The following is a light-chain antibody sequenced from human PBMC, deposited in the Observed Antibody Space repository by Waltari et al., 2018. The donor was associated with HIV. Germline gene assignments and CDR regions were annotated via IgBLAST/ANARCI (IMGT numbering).Light chain of an antibody. CDR2: RDS. Sequence: SYELTQPPSVSVSPGQTASISCSGDKLGNKYTCWYQQRPGQSPVLLIYRDSKRPSGFPERSPGANPGNTATLTISGAQAMDEADYYCQAWDSTTAVFGTGTKVTVL. V-gene: IGLV3-1*01. J-gene: IGLJ1*01. CDR1: KLGNKY. CDR3: QAWDSTTAV.